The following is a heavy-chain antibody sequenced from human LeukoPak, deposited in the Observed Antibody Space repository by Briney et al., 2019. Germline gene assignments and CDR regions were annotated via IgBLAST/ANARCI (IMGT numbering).Heavy chain of an antibody. V-gene: IGHV3-23*01. Sequence: GGSLRFSCAASGFTFSSYAMSWVRQAPGKGLEWVSAISGSGGSTYYADSVKGRFTISRDNSKNTLYLQMNSLRAEDTAVYYCAKPRDIVVVVAATGWFDPWGQGTLVTVSS. CDR3: AKPRDIVVVVAATGWFDP. D-gene: IGHD2-15*01. J-gene: IGHJ5*02. CDR2: ISGSGGST. CDR1: GFTFSSYA.